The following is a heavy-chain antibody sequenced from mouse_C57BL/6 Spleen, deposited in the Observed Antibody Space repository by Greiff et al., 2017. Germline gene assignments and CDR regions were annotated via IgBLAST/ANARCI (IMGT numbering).Heavy chain of an antibody. CDR3: AKTKGSSYAMDY. CDR1: GFSLTSYG. D-gene: IGHD1-1*01. Sequence: QVQLMESGPGLVQPSQSLSITCTVSGFSLTSYGVHWVRQPPGKGLEWLGVIWSGGSTDYNAAFISRLSISKDNSKSQVFFKMNSLQADDTAIYYCAKTKGSSYAMDYWGQGTSVTVSS. V-gene: IGHV2-4*01. CDR2: IWSGGST. J-gene: IGHJ4*01.